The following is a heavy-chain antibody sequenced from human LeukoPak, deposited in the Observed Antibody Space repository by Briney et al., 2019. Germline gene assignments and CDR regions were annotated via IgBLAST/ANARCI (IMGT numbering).Heavy chain of an antibody. CDR2: ISWNSGSI. CDR1: GFTFDDYA. J-gene: IGHJ5*02. D-gene: IGHD3-10*01. CDR3: AKGPGAYYYGSGRFDP. Sequence: GMSLRLSCAASGFTFDDYAMHWVRQAPGKGLEWVSGISWNSGSIGYADSVKGRFTISRDNAKNSLYLQMNSLRAEDMALYYCAKGPGAYYYGSGRFDPWGQGTLVTVSS. V-gene: IGHV3-9*03.